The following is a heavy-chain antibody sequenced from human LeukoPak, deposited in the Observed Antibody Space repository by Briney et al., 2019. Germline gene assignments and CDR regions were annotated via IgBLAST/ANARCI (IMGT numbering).Heavy chain of an antibody. Sequence: ASVKVSCKASGGTFSSYAISWVRQAPGQGLEWMGGIIPILGTANYAQKFQGRVTITADESTSTAYMELSSLRSEDTAVYYCAREYYYGSGSYSRYYYYYGMDVWGQGTTVTVSS. CDR2: IIPILGTA. CDR1: GGTFSSYA. V-gene: IGHV1-69*13. D-gene: IGHD3-10*01. J-gene: IGHJ6*02. CDR3: AREYYYGSGSYSRYYYYYGMDV.